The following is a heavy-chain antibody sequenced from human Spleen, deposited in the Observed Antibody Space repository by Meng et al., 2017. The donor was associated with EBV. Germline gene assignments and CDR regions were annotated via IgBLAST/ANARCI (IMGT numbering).Heavy chain of an antibody. J-gene: IGHJ5*02. CDR2: INHSGSS. Sequence: QVQGQEWVAGLLKPSATLSLTCGVEGASFSGYYWSWIRQPPGKGLEWIGEINHSGSSTYSPSLKSRVTISVDTSKNQFSLRLSSVTAADTAVYYCARARIVARSPWFDPWGPGTLVTVSS. V-gene: IGHV4-34*01. CDR3: ARARIVARSPWFDP. D-gene: IGHD6-6*01. CDR1: GASFSGYY.